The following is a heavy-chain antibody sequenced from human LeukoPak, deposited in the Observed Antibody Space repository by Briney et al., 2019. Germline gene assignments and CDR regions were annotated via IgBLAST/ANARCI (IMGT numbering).Heavy chain of an antibody. CDR1: GFTFSSYA. Sequence: GGSLGLSCAASGFTFSSYAMHWVRQAPGKGLEYVSAISSNGGSTYYANSVKGRFTISRDNSKNTLYLQMGSLRAGDMAVYYCAREGIAAADPEPYYFDYWGQGTLVTVSS. D-gene: IGHD6-13*01. J-gene: IGHJ4*02. CDR2: ISSNGGST. CDR3: AREGIAAADPEPYYFDY. V-gene: IGHV3-64*01.